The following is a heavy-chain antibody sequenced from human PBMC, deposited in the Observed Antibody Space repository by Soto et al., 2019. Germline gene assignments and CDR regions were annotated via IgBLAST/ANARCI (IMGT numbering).Heavy chain of an antibody. V-gene: IGHV4-30-4*01. CDR3: ARGPSGDKVDN. D-gene: IGHD7-27*01. J-gene: IGHJ4*02. Sequence: QVQLQESGPGLVKPSQTMSLTCTVSGGSISRDYFCWSWISQSPEKGLECLGHIYNSVNSYTNPSLSRRVTISVDTSQSHFSLKMTSVTAADTAVDYWARGPSGDKVDNWGQGTLVTVSS. CDR1: GGSISRDYFC. CDR2: IYNSVNS.